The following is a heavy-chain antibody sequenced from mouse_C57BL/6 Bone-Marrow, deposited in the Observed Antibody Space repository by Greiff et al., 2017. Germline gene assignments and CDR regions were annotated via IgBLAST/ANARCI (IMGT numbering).Heavy chain of an antibody. V-gene: IGHV1S81*02. CDR1: GYTFTSYY. CDR2: INPSNGGT. J-gene: IGHJ2*01. CDR3: TRWTYDGYFGY. Sequence: QVHVKQSGAELVKPGASVKLSCKASGYTFTSYYMYWVKQRPGQGLEWIGEINPSNGGTNFNEKFKSKATLTVDKSSSTAYMQLSSLTSEYSAVYYCTRWTYDGYFGYWGQGTTLTVSS. D-gene: IGHD2-3*01.